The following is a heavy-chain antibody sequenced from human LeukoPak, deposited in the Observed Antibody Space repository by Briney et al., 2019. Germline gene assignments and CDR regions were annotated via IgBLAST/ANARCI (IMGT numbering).Heavy chain of an antibody. CDR1: GFTFSDNY. CDR2: ISGNGGVI. J-gene: IGHJ4*02. CDR3: ARDPRTVRI. V-gene: IGHV3-11*04. Sequence: MPRGSLRLSCAASGFTFSDNYMTWVRQAPGKGLEWLSYISGNGGVIQYADSVKGRFTISRDNAKNLLYLQMDSLRVEDTAIYYCARDPRTVRIWGQGTLVTVSS. D-gene: IGHD1-1*01.